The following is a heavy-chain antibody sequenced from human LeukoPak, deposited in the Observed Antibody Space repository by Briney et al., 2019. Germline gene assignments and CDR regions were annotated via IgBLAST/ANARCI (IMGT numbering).Heavy chain of an antibody. V-gene: IGHV3-30*02. CDR2: IRYDGSDK. CDR1: GFTFSSYG. CDR3: AKRSGYSYDRYYFDY. J-gene: IGHJ4*02. Sequence: GGSLRLSCAASGFTFSSYGMHWVRQAPGKGLEWVAFIRYDGSDKYYADSVKGRFTISRDNSKNTLYLQMNSLRAEDTAVYYCAKRSGYSYDRYYFDYWGQGTLVTVSS. D-gene: IGHD5-18*01.